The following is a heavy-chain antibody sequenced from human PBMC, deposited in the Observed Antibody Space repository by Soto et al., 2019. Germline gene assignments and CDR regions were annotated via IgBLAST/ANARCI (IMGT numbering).Heavy chain of an antibody. Sequence: QLQLQESGPGLVKPSETLSLTCSVSDDSINSDKYYWGWIRQPPGKGLEWIGSIYYRCNAYYNPSLQTRVTISLDKSKSQFSLKLNSVTAADSAVYFCSRLEGLATISYYFDFWCPGALVTVSS. CDR3: SRLEGLATISYYFDF. J-gene: IGHJ4*02. CDR2: IYYRCNA. V-gene: IGHV4-39*01. CDR1: DDSINSDKYY. D-gene: IGHD3-9*01.